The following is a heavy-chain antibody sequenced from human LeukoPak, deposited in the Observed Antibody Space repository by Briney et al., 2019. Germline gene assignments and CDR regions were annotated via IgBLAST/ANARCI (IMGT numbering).Heavy chain of an antibody. CDR1: GFTFDDYA. V-gene: IGHV3-43D*03. J-gene: IGHJ4*02. Sequence: GGSLRLSCAASGFTFDDYAMHWVRQAPGKGLEWVSLISWDGGSTYYADSVKGRFTISRDNSKNSLYLQMNSLRTEDIALYYCAKDSPYGGNFDYWGQGTLVTVSS. D-gene: IGHD1-14*01. CDR3: AKDSPYGGNFDY. CDR2: ISWDGGST.